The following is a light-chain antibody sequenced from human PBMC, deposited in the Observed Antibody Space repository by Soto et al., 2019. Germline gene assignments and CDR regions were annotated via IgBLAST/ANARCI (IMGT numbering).Light chain of an antibody. Sequence: SCWSSPNILHSSNNRNYLAWYQHKPGQPPKLLIYWASTRQSGVPDRFSGSGSGADFTLTISSLQAEDVATYYCQQYYTSLLTFGGGTKVEMK. V-gene: IGKV4-1*01. J-gene: IGKJ4*01. CDR2: WAS. CDR1: PNILHSSNNRNY. CDR3: QQYYTSLLT.